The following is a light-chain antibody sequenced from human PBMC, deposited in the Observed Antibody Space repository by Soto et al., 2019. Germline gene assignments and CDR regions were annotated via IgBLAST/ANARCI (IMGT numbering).Light chain of an antibody. CDR1: QSVSSN. J-gene: IGKJ2*01. Sequence: EIVMTQSPATLSVSPGERATLSCGASQSVSSNLAWYQQKPGQAPRLLIYGASTRATGIPARFSGRGSATEFTLTISSLQSEDCAVYYCQQCNDWPHTFGQGTKLEIK. CDR2: GAS. V-gene: IGKV3-15*01. CDR3: QQCNDWPHT.